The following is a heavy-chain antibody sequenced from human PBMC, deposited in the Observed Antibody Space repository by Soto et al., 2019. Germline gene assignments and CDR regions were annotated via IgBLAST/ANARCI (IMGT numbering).Heavy chain of an antibody. CDR1: GFSFDKVW. V-gene: IGHV3-15*07. D-gene: IGHD1-26*01. CDR3: TTGRDELLY. CDR2: IKSKTDGGTT. Sequence: EVQLVESGGGLVKPGGSLRLSCAVSGFSFDKVWMNWVRQAPGKGLEWVGRIKSKTDGGTTDYAAPVKGRFTISRDDSKHRLYLQMNSLKTEDTGMYVRTTGRDELLYWGQGTLFTVSS. J-gene: IGHJ4*02.